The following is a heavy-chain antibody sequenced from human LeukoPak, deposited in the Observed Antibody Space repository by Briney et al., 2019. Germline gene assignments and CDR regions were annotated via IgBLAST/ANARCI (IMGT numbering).Heavy chain of an antibody. CDR2: IKTDGSET. CDR1: GFNFRDHW. Sequence: GGSLRVSCAASGFNFRDHWMDWVRQAPGKGLEWVGHIKTDGSETYYLDSLRGRFSISRDSTNNALYLQMNSLRVEDTAVYYCVKNNGWFHLAQWGQGTLVTVSS. J-gene: IGHJ4*02. CDR3: VKNNGWFHLAQ. V-gene: IGHV3-7*03. D-gene: IGHD6-19*01.